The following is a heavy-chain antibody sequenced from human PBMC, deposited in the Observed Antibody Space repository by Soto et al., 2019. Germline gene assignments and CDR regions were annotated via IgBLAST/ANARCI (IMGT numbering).Heavy chain of an antibody. D-gene: IGHD7-27*01. J-gene: IGHJ6*02. Sequence: QVQLVQSGAEVKKPGSSVKVSCKASGGTFSSYAISWVRQAPGQGLEWMGGIIPIFGTANYAQKFQGRVTSTADESTRTAYMELSSLRSEDTAVYYCARDWGLGGATNYYYGMDVWGQGTTVTVSS. CDR3: ARDWGLGGATNYYYGMDV. V-gene: IGHV1-69*01. CDR2: IIPIFGTA. CDR1: GGTFSSYA.